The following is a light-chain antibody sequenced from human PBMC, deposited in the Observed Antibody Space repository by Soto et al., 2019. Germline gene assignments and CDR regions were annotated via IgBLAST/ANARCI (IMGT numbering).Light chain of an antibody. V-gene: IGKV3-15*01. CDR2: GAS. CDR3: QQYNNWPP. CDR1: QSVSSN. J-gene: IGKJ4*01. Sequence: EIVITQSPATLSVSPGERATLSCRASQSVSSNLAWYQQKPGQAPRLLIYGASTRATGIPARFSGSGSGTEFTLTISSLQSEDFAVYYCQQYNNWPPFGGGTKVDIK.